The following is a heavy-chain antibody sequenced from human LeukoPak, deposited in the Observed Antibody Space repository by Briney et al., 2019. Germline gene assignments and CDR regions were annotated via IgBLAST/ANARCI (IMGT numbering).Heavy chain of an antibody. D-gene: IGHD6-13*01. CDR1: GYTFTGYY. Sequence: ASVKVSCKASGYTFTGYYMHWVRQAPGQGLEWMGWINPNSGGTNYAQKFQGRVTMTRDTSISTAYMELSRLRSDDTAVYYCARDQSGSSWMFDPWGQGTLGSVSS. CDR2: INPNSGGT. V-gene: IGHV1-2*02. CDR3: ARDQSGSSWMFDP. J-gene: IGHJ5*02.